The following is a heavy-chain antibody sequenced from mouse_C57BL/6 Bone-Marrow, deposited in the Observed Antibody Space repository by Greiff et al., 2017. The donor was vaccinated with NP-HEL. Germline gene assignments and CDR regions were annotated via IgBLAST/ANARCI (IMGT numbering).Heavy chain of an antibody. Sequence: VQLQQSGPELVKPGASVKISCKASGYAFRSSWMNWVKQRPGKGLEWIGRIYPGDGDTNYNGKFKGKATLTADKSSSTAYMQLSSLTSEDSAVYFCARQLRLRLDYWGQGTTLTVSS. CDR1: GYAFRSSW. V-gene: IGHV1-82*01. J-gene: IGHJ2*01. D-gene: IGHD3-2*02. CDR2: IYPGDGDT. CDR3: ARQLRLRLDY.